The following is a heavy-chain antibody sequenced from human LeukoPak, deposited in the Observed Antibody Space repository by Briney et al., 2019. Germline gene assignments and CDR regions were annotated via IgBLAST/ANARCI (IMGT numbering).Heavy chain of an antibody. D-gene: IGHD2-8*02. CDR1: GIIFSNYA. Sequence: GGSLRLSCAASGIIFSNYAMHWVRQGTGKGLECISTISSDGGSTYYANSVKGRFTISRDNSKNTLYLQMGSLRAEDTALYYCAKKIGTGPGHNWFDPWGQGTLVTVSS. CDR2: ISSDGGST. CDR3: AKKIGTGPGHNWFDP. J-gene: IGHJ5*02. V-gene: IGHV3-64*01.